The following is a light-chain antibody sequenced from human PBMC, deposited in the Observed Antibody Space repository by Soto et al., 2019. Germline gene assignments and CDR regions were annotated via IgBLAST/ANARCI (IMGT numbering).Light chain of an antibody. CDR3: QQYHNWPPQYS. CDR1: QTVASN. CDR2: GAS. J-gene: IGKJ2*01. V-gene: IGKV3-15*01. Sequence: EIVMTQSPASLSVSPGDGATLSCRASQTVASNLAWYQQKPGQGPRLLIHGASTRAAGVPARFSGSGSGTDFTLTISSLQSEDFAVYYCQQYHNWPPQYSFCKVMKLQIK.